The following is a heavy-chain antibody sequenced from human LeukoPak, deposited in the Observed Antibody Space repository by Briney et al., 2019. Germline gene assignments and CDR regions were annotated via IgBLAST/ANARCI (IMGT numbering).Heavy chain of an antibody. J-gene: IGHJ4*02. D-gene: IGHD5-18*01. CDR3: AKAALRAMVKNTLYYFDY. CDR2: IYSGGST. V-gene: IGHV3-53*01. Sequence: GGSLRLSCAASGFTVSSNYMSWVRQAPGKGLEWVLVIYSGGSTYYADSVKGRFTISRDNSKNTLYLQMNSLRAEDTAVYYCAKAALRAMVKNTLYYFDYWGQGTLVTVSS. CDR1: GFTVSSNY.